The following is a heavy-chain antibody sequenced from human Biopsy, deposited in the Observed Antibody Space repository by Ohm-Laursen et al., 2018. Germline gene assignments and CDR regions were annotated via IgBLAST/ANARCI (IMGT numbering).Heavy chain of an antibody. CDR1: GESFNGYY. J-gene: IGHJ6*02. CDR2: INHSGRT. CDR3: VRGVDYYDPYHYYALDV. Sequence: LSLTCTVYGESFNGYYWSWIRQTPGKGLEWIGEINHSGRTNYNPSLKSRVTISVDTSKNQFSLKVRSVTAADTAVYYCVRGVDYYDPYHYYALDVWGQGTTVTVSS. D-gene: IGHD3-22*01. V-gene: IGHV4-34*01.